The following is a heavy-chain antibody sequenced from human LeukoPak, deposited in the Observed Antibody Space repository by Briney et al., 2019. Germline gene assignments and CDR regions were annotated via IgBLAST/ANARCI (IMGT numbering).Heavy chain of an antibody. CDR2: IIPIFGTA. J-gene: IGHJ3*02. D-gene: IGHD6-13*01. V-gene: IGHV1-69*13. CDR1: GGTFSRYA. Sequence: ASVKVSCKASGGTFSRYAISWVRQAPGQGLEWMGGIIPIFGTANYAQKFQGRVTITADESTSTAYMELSSLRSEDTAVYYCARDRAAAGTEGAFDIWGQGTMVTVSS. CDR3: ARDRAAAGTEGAFDI.